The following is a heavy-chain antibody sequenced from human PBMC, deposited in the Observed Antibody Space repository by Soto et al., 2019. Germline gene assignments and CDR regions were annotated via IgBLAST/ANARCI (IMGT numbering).Heavy chain of an antibody. J-gene: IGHJ4*02. Sequence: QVRLQESGPGLVKPSQTLSLTCTVSGGSISSGGYYWSWIRQHPGKGLEGIGYIYYSGSTYYNPSLKSRVSISVDTSKNQFSLKLSSVTAADTAVYYCANLVDGYFDYWGQGTLVTVSS. CDR3: ANLVDGYFDY. CDR1: GGSISSGGYY. D-gene: IGHD6-19*01. V-gene: IGHV4-31*04. CDR2: IYYSGST.